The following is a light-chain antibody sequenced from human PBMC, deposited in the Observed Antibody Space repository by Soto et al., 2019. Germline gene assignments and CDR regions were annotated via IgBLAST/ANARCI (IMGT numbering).Light chain of an antibody. CDR3: QQYNSWPSIN. CDR2: AAS. J-gene: IGKJ5*01. CDR1: QSVNRN. V-gene: IGKV3-15*01. Sequence: EILLTQSPATLSVSPGERATLSCRSSQSVNRNLGWYQQKPGQAPRLLIVAASTRAPGIPPRFSGSGSWTEFTLTISGLQSDDFAVYYGQQYNSWPSINFGQGTRLEVK.